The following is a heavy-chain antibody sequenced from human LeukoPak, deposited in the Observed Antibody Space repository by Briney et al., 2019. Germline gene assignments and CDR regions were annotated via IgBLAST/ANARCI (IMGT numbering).Heavy chain of an antibody. CDR1: GYTFTGYY. Sequence: ASVKVSCKASGYTFTGYYMHWVRQAPGQGLEWMGWINPNSGGTNYAQKFQGRVTMTRDTSISAAYMELSRLRSDDTAVYYCALNYYDSSGFWFDPWGQGTLVTVSS. D-gene: IGHD3-22*01. V-gene: IGHV1-2*02. CDR2: INPNSGGT. J-gene: IGHJ5*02. CDR3: ALNYYDSSGFWFDP.